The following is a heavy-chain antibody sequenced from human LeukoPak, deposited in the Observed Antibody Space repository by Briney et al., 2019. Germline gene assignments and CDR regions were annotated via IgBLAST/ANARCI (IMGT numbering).Heavy chain of an antibody. Sequence: ASVKVSCKASGYSFTGYYMHWVRQAPGQGLEWMGWINPNSGGTNYAQKFQGRVTMTRDTSISTAYMELSRLRSDDTAVYYCARVILGGYSYVGFDAFDIWGQGTMVTVSS. J-gene: IGHJ3*02. D-gene: IGHD5-18*01. CDR2: INPNSGGT. CDR3: ARVILGGYSYVGFDAFDI. V-gene: IGHV1-2*02. CDR1: GYSFTGYY.